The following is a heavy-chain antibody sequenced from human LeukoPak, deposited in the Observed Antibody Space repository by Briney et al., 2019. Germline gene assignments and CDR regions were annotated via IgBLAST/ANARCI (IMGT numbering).Heavy chain of an antibody. D-gene: IGHD6-19*01. CDR1: GYTFTSYA. J-gene: IGHJ4*02. V-gene: IGHV1-3*03. Sequence: ASVKVSCKASGYTFTSYAMHWVRQAPGQRLEWMGWINAGNGNTKYSQEFLGRVTITRDTSASTAYMELSSLRSEDMAVYYCARSRSGWYEGYYFDYWGQGTLVTVSS. CDR2: INAGNGNT. CDR3: ARSRSGWYEGYYFDY.